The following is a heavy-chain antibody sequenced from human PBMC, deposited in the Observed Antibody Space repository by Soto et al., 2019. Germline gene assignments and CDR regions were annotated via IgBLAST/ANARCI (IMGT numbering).Heavy chain of an antibody. CDR3: ARHYDFWSGYYGEYYYYY. D-gene: IGHD3-3*01. CDR1: GGSISRCRYY. CDR2: IYYSGST. J-gene: IGHJ4*01. V-gene: IGHV4-31*03. Sequence: QVQVQESGPGLLEPSQTLSLSGTVSGGSISRCRYYCGWILQHPGKVLELFGYIYYSGSTYYNPYLTSRVNISVETTKNQFSLRLSSVTVAEPAVYYCARHYDFWSGYYGEYYYYYWGPGTLVTLSS.